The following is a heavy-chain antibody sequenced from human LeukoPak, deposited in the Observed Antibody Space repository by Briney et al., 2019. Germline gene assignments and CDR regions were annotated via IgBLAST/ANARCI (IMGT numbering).Heavy chain of an antibody. V-gene: IGHV3-48*03. D-gene: IGHD4-23*01. J-gene: IGHJ4*02. CDR1: GFTFSSFE. Sequence: GGSLRLSCAASGFTFSSFEMKWVRQAPGRGLEWVAYISSSGSTIYYADSVKGRFTISRDNAKNSLYLQMNSLRAEDAAVYYCAKYTDYGGNFYFDYWGQGTLVTVSS. CDR2: ISSSGSTI. CDR3: AKYTDYGGNFYFDY.